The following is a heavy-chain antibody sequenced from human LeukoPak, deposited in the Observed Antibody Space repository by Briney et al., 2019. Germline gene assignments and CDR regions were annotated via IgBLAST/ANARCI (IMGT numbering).Heavy chain of an antibody. CDR1: GFTFSSYS. D-gene: IGHD2-2*01. V-gene: IGHV3-48*02. CDR3: LRGYSGSTSCAFDH. CDR2: ISSSSSSM. J-gene: IGHJ4*02. Sequence: GGSLRRSCAASGFTFSSYSMNWVRQAPGKGLEWVSYISSSSSSMYYADSVKGRFTISRDTAKNSLYLQMNSLRDEDTAVYYCLRGYSGSTSCAFDHWGQGTLVTVSS.